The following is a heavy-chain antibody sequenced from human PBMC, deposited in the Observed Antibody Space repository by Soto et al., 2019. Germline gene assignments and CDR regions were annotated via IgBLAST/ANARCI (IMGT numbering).Heavy chain of an antibody. J-gene: IGHJ4*02. Sequence: GGSLRLSCAASGFTFSSCSMNLVRQAPGKGLEWVSYISSSSSTIYYADSVKGRFTISRDNAKNSLYLQMNSLRDEDTAVYYCARVIDYGDYGYIDYWGQGTLVTVSS. D-gene: IGHD4-17*01. CDR3: ARVIDYGDYGYIDY. V-gene: IGHV3-48*02. CDR2: ISSSSSTI. CDR1: GFTFSSCS.